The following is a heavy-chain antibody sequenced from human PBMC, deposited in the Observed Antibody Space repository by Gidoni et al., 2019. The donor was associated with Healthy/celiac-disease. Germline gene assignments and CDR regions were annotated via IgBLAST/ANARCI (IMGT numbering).Heavy chain of an antibody. CDR2: IYSGGST. CDR3: ARTAARRYSSSWYWFDP. CDR1: GFPVSSNY. Sequence: EVQLVESGGGLVQPGGSLRLSCAASGFPVSSNYMSWVRQAPGKGLEGVSVIYSGGSTYYADSVKGRFTISRDNSKNTLYLQMNSLRAEDTAVYYCARTAARRYSSSWYWFDPWGQGTLVTVSS. D-gene: IGHD6-13*01. J-gene: IGHJ5*02. V-gene: IGHV3-66*01.